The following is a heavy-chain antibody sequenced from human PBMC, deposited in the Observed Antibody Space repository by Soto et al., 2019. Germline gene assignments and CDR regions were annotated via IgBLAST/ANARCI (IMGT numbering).Heavy chain of an antibody. V-gene: IGHV3-21*01. D-gene: IGHD2-21*02. J-gene: IGHJ6*02. CDR3: ARDPYGGNSPRYYYYGMDV. CDR2: ISSSSSYI. CDR1: GFTFSSYS. Sequence: GGSPRLSCAASGFTFSSYSMNWVRQAPGKGLEWVSSISSSSSYIYYADSVKGRFTISRDNAKNSLYLQMNSLRAEDTAVYYCARDPYGGNSPRYYYYGMDVWGQGTTVTVSS.